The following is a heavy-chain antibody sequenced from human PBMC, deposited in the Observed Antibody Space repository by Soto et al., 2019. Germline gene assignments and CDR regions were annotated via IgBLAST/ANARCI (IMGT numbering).Heavy chain of an antibody. CDR2: IIPIFGTA. D-gene: IGHD4-17*01. Sequence: QVQLVQSGAEVKKPGSSVKVSCKASGGTFSSYAISWVRQAPGQWLEWMGGIIPIFGTANYAQKFQGRVTITADESTSTAYMELSSRRSEDTAVYYCARQTYGGQFDYWGQGTLVTVSS. CDR3: ARQTYGGQFDY. J-gene: IGHJ4*02. V-gene: IGHV1-69*01. CDR1: GGTFSSYA.